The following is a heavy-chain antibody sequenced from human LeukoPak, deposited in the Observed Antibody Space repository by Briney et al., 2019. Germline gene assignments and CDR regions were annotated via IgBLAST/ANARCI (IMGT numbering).Heavy chain of an antibody. Sequence: GGSLRLSCAASGFTVSSNYMSWVRQAPGKGLEWVSVISSGGSTYYANSVQGRFTISRDNTKNTLYLQMNSLRAENTAVYYCARDHGDWGFDPWGQGTLVTVSS. CDR1: GFTVSSNY. CDR2: ISSGGST. J-gene: IGHJ5*02. V-gene: IGHV3-53*01. D-gene: IGHD3-10*01. CDR3: ARDHGDWGFDP.